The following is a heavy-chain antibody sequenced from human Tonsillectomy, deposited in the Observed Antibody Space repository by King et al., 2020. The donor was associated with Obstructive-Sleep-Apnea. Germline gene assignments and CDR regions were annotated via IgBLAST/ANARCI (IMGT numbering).Heavy chain of an antibody. V-gene: IGHV1-69*09. D-gene: IGHD6-13*01. J-gene: IGHJ5*02. CDR2: IIPILGIA. CDR3: AIHRSSSWYSFGVGWFDP. CDR1: GGTFSSYA. Sequence: VQLVQSGAEVKKPGSSVKVSCKASGGTFSSYAISWVRQAPGQGLEWMGGIIPILGIANYAQKFQGRVTITADKSTSTAYMELSSLRSEDTAVYYCAIHRSSSWYSFGVGWFDPWGQGTLVTVSS.